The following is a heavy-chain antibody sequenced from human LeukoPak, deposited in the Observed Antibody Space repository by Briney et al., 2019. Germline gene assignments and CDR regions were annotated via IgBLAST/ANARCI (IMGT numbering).Heavy chain of an antibody. CDR1: GGSFSGYY. CDR3: ARGSLHYGDQSHYYYMDV. CDR2: IYTSGST. V-gene: IGHV4-59*10. Sequence: SETLSLTCAVYGGSFSGYYWSWIRQPAGKGLEWIGRIYTSGSTNYNPSLKSGVTMSVDTSKNQFSLKLSSVTAADTAVYYCARGSLHYGDQSHYYYMDVWGKGTTVTISS. D-gene: IGHD4-17*01. J-gene: IGHJ6*03.